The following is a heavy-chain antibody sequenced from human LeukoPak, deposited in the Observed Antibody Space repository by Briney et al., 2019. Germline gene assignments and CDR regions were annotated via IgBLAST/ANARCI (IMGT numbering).Heavy chain of an antibody. J-gene: IGHJ3*02. CDR3: ARAPGVLSGWGAFDI. Sequence: KPSETLSLTCTVSGGSISSGSYYWSWIRQPAGKGLEWIGRIYTSGSTNYNPSLKSRVTISVDTSKNQFSLKLSSVTAADTAVYYCARAPGVLSGWGAFDIWGQGTMVTVSS. V-gene: IGHV4-61*02. CDR2: IYTSGST. D-gene: IGHD6-19*01. CDR1: GGSISSGSYY.